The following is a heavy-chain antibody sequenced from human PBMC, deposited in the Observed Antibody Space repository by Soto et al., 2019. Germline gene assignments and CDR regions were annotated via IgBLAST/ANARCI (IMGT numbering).Heavy chain of an antibody. D-gene: IGHD3-10*01. Sequence: GGSLRLSCAASGFTFSNAWMSWVRQAPGKGLEWVGRIKSKTDGGTTDYAAPVKGRFTISRDDSKNTLYLQMNSLKTEDTAVYYCTTDVGPMVRGVIKGYYYGMDVWGQGTTVTV. CDR3: TTDVGPMVRGVIKGYYYGMDV. V-gene: IGHV3-15*01. J-gene: IGHJ6*02. CDR1: GFTFSNAW. CDR2: IKSKTDGGTT.